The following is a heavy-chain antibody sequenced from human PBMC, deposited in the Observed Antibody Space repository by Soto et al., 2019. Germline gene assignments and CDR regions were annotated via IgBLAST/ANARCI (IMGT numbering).Heavy chain of an antibody. CDR2: ISWNSGSI. CDR1: GFTFDDYA. Sequence: ESGGGLVQPGRSLRLSCAASGFTFDDYAMHWVRQAPGKGLEWVSGISWNSGSIGYADSVKGRFTISRDNAKNSLYLQMNSLRAEDTALYYCAKDRSSSFYYGMDVWGQGTTVTVSS. D-gene: IGHD6-13*01. CDR3: AKDRSSSFYYGMDV. V-gene: IGHV3-9*01. J-gene: IGHJ6*02.